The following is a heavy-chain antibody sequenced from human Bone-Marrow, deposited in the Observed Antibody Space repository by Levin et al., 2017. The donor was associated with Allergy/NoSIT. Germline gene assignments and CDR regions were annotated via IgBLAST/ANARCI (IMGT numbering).Heavy chain of an antibody. CDR1: GFTFSDYE. Sequence: GESLKISCEASGFTFSDYEMSWVRQAPGKGLEWVSYISTSGSTIYYSDSVKGRFTISRDNAKNSLYLQMNSLRAEDTAIYYCAREGGSFFEDYWGQGTLVTVSS. CDR3: AREGGSFFEDY. CDR2: ISTSGSTI. D-gene: IGHD1-26*01. J-gene: IGHJ4*02. V-gene: IGHV3-48*03.